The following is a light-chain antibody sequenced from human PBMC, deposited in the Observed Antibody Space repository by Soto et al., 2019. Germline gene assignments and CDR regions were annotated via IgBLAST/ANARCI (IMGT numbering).Light chain of an antibody. Sequence: EIVLTQSPATLSLSPGERATLACRASRSVSSFLAWYQQKPGQAPRLLIYDVSNRATGVPARFSGSGSGTDFSLSISSLEPEDFAVYYCQQRSNWPITFGQGTRLEIK. V-gene: IGKV3-11*01. CDR2: DVS. J-gene: IGKJ5*01. CDR1: RSVSSF. CDR3: QQRSNWPIT.